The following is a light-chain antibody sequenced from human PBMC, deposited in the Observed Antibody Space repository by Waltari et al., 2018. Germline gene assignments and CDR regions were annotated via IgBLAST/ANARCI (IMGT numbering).Light chain of an antibody. CDR3: YHHDYSLT. V-gene: IGKV3-20*01. CDR2: GVS. Sequence: TVLTQSPGTLSLSPGERATLSCRASQSLGGNYLVWYQQKPGQPPRLLIYGVSRRATGVPDRLSGSGSGTDFTLTITRLEPEDFAVYYCYHHDYSLTFGGGTKVEI. J-gene: IGKJ4*01. CDR1: QSLGGNY.